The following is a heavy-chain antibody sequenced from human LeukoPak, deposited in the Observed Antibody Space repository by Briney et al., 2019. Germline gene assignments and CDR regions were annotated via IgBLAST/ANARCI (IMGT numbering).Heavy chain of an antibody. J-gene: IGHJ4*02. V-gene: IGHV4-59*12. CDR2: IYYSGST. CDR1: GGSISSYY. Sequence: SETLSLTCTVSGGSISSYYWSWIRQPPGKGLEWIGYIYYSGSTNYNPSLKSRVTISVDTSKNQFSLKLSSVTAADTAVYYCARRLGYQLLYMNYWGQGTLVTVSS. CDR3: ARRLGYQLLYMNY. D-gene: IGHD2-2*02.